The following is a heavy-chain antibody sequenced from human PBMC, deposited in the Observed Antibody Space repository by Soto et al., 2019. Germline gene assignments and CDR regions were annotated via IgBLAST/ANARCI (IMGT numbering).Heavy chain of an antibody. D-gene: IGHD2-21*02. J-gene: IGHJ5*02. CDR2: IYYSGST. CDR1: GGSISSGGYY. CDR3: ARGGTVGTGWFDP. V-gene: IGHV4-31*03. Sequence: QVQLQESGPGLVKPSQTLSLTCTVSGGSISSGGYYWSWIRQHPGKGLEWIGYIYYSGSTYYDPSLKSRVTISVDTSKNQFSLKLSSVTAADTAVYYCARGGTVGTGWFDPWGQGTLVTVSS.